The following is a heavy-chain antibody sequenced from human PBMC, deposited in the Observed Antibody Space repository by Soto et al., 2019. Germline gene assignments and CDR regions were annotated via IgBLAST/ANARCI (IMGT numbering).Heavy chain of an antibody. CDR3: ASTASSSWYRWLDY. Sequence: PSETLSLTCTVSGGSISSYYWSWIRQPPGKGLEWIGYIYYSGSTNYNPSLKSRVTISVDTSKNQFSLKLSSVTAADTAVYYCASTASSSWYRWLDYWGQGTLVTVSS. CDR1: GGSISSYY. CDR2: IYYSGST. J-gene: IGHJ4*02. V-gene: IGHV4-59*01. D-gene: IGHD6-13*01.